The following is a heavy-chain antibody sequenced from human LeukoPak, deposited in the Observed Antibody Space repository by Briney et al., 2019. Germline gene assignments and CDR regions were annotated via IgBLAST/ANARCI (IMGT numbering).Heavy chain of an antibody. CDR2: ISGSGGST. D-gene: IGHD2-15*01. CDR1: GFTFSSYA. CDR3: ATNLYCSGGSCAHH. Sequence: AGGSLRLSCAASGFTFSSYAMSWVRQAPGRGLEWVSTISGSGGSTFYTDSVKGRFTNSRDNSKNTLYLQMNSLRAEDTAVYYCATNLYCSGGSCAHHWGQGTLVTVSS. V-gene: IGHV3-23*01. J-gene: IGHJ5*02.